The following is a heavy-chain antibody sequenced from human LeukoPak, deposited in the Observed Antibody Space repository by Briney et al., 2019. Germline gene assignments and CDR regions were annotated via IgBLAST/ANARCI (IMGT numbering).Heavy chain of an antibody. J-gene: IGHJ2*01. V-gene: IGHV4-59*08. Sequence: SETLSLSCSVSGDSISSYYWSWIRQPPGKTLEWIGYIYYSGSTNHNPSLKSRVTISVDTSKKQFSLKLSSVTAADTAVYYCARSSGGDDWYFDLWGRGTLVTVSS. CDR2: IYYSGST. CDR1: GDSISSYY. CDR3: ARSSGGDDWYFDL. D-gene: IGHD2-21*02.